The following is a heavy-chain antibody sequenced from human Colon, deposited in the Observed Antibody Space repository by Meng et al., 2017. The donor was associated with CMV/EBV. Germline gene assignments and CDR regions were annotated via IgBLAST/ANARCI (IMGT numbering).Heavy chain of an antibody. D-gene: IGHD1-26*01. CDR2: IYSDGSNT. V-gene: IGHV3-53*01. CDR1: GFTVTNNY. CDR3: AKSPGSAEDV. J-gene: IGHJ6*02. Sequence: GESLKISCAASGFTVTNNYMTWVRQAPGTGLEYISFIYSDGSNTYYADSVKGRFTISRDNSQNTLYLQMNSLRAEDTAVYYCAKSPGSAEDVWGQGTTVTVSS.